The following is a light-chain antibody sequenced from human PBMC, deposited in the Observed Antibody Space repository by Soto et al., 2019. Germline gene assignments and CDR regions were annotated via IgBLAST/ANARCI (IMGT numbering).Light chain of an antibody. CDR2: DVS. J-gene: IGLJ1*01. CDR3: SSYTSTSVLEV. Sequence: QLVLTQPASVSGSPGQSVTISCTGTSSDVGGHYFVSWYQHHPGKAPKLIISDVSNRPSGVSNRFSGSKSGNTASLTISGLQAEDEADYYCSSYTSTSVLEVFGTGTKLTVL. CDR1: SSDVGGHYF. V-gene: IGLV2-14*03.